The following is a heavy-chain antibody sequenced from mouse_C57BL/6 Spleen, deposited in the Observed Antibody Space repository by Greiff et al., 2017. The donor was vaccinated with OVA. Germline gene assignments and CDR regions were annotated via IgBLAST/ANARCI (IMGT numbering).Heavy chain of an antibody. J-gene: IGHJ1*03. V-gene: IGHV7-3*01. CDR2: IRNKANGYTT. CDR3: ARYGELRFYWYFDV. D-gene: IGHD1-1*01. Sequence: EVKVVESGGGLVQPGGSLSLSCAASGFTFTDYYMSWVRQPPGKALEWLGFIRNKANGYTTEYSASVKGRFTISRDNSQSILYLQMNALRAEDSATYYCARYGELRFYWYFDVWGTGTTVTVSS. CDR1: GFTFTDYY.